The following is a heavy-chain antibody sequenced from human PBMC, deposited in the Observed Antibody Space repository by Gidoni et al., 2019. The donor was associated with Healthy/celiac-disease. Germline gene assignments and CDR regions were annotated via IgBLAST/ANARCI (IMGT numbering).Heavy chain of an antibody. J-gene: IGHJ4*02. V-gene: IGHV3-30*18. CDR3: AKENQLLYRGTYYFDY. CDR1: GFTFSSYG. CDR2: ISYDGSNK. Sequence: QVQLVESGGGVVQPGRSLRLSCAASGFTFSSYGMHWVRQAPGKGLEWVAVISYDGSNKYYADSVKGRFTISRDNSKNTLYLQMNSLRAEDTAVYYCAKENQLLYRGTYYFDYWGQGTLVTVSS. D-gene: IGHD2-2*02.